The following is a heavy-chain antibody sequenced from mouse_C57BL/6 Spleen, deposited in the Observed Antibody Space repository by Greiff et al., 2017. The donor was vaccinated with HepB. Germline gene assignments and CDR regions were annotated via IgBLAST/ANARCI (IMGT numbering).Heavy chain of an antibody. D-gene: IGHD1-1*01. Sequence: QVQLKESGAELARPGASVKLSCKASGYTFTSYGISWVKQRTGQGLEWIGEIYPRSGNTYYNEKFKGKATLTADKSSSTAYMELRSLTSEDSAVYFCARSHYGSSHYYAMDYWGQGTSVTVSS. CDR2: IYPRSGNT. J-gene: IGHJ4*01. V-gene: IGHV1-81*01. CDR3: ARSHYGSSHYYAMDY. CDR1: GYTFTSYG.